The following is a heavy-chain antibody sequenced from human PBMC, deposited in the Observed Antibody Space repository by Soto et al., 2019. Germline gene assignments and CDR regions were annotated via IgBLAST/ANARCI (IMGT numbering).Heavy chain of an antibody. V-gene: IGHV1-58*01. CDR3: AAGRRIAARPGDYYYYGMDV. D-gene: IGHD6-6*01. J-gene: IGHJ6*02. CDR1: GFTFTSSA. CDR2: IVVGSGNT. Sequence: SVKVSCKASGFTFTSSAVQWVRQARGQRLEWIGWIVVGSGNTNYAQKFQERVTITRDMSTSTAYMELSSLRSEDTAVYYCAAGRRIAARPGDYYYYGMDVWGQGTTVTVSS.